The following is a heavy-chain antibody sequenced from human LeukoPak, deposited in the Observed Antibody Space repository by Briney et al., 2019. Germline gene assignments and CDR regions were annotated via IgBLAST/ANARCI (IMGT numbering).Heavy chain of an antibody. CDR3: TTDRYYDSSGYYYWYY. J-gene: IGHJ4*02. D-gene: IGHD3-22*01. Sequence: GGSLRLSCAASGFTFGNAWMNWVRQAPGKGLEWVGRIKSKTDGGTTDYAAPVKGRFTISRDDSKNTLYLQMNSLKTEDTAVYYCTTDRYYDSSGYYYWYYWGQGTLVTVSS. CDR1: GFTFGNAW. V-gene: IGHV3-15*07. CDR2: IKSKTDGGTT.